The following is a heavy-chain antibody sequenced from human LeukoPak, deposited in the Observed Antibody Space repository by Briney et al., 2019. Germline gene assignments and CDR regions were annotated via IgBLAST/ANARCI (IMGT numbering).Heavy chain of an antibody. V-gene: IGHV4-59*08. CDR3: ARQRAHYNAHAAFDI. Sequence: SETLSLTCTVSGGSVSRHYWSWIRQTPGKGLEWIGYILYSGSTRYNPSLGSRVTISVDTSKDLFSLTLTSVTAADTALYYCARQRAHYNAHAAFDIWGRGTLVAVSS. J-gene: IGHJ3*02. CDR1: GGSVSRHY. CDR2: ILYSGST. D-gene: IGHD1-14*01.